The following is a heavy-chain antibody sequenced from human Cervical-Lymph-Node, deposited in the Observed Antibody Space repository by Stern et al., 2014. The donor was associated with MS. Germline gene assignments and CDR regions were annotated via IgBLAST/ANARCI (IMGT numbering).Heavy chain of an antibody. V-gene: IGHV3-74*02. CDR1: GFTFSDYW. Sequence: EVQLVESGGALVQPGGSLRLSCVASGFTFSDYWMHWVRQPPGKGLVVFSLSSRYATITTHADSVRRRFTISRDNARNTLYLQMNSLRAEYTAVYYCTKDTYGPEDYWGQGTSVTVSP. CDR3: TKDTYGPEDY. CDR2: SSRYATIT. J-gene: IGHJ4*02. D-gene: IGHD3-10*01.